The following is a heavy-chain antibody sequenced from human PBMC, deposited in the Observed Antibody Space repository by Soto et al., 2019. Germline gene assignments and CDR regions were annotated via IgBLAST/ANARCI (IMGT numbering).Heavy chain of an antibody. V-gene: IGHV4-59*02. CDR1: GTSVSTDY. J-gene: IGHJ4*02. Sequence: QVQLHESGPGLVKPSETLSLTCTVSGTSVSTDYWVWIRQAPGKGPEGIGYFYYSRSTKLQSSLKSRVPISVDTFKNQLPLKLTSVTAANTASYYSARASRLFRVGHWGQGFKVTVSS. CDR2: FYYSRST. CDR3: ARASRLFRVGH. D-gene: IGHD3-10*01.